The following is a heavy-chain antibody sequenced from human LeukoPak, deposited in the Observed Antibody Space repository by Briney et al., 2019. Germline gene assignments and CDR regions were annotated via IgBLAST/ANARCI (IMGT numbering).Heavy chain of an antibody. CDR3: AKALNYWYFDL. Sequence: GGSLRLSCAASGFTFSSYDMSWVRQAPGKGLEWVSASGGDGGTTYADPVKRRVTISRDTSENPLYLQMNSLRAEDTATYYCAKALNYWYFDLWGRGNLVTVSS. CDR2: SGGDGGTT. V-gene: IGHV3-23*01. CDR1: GFTFSSYD. J-gene: IGHJ2*01.